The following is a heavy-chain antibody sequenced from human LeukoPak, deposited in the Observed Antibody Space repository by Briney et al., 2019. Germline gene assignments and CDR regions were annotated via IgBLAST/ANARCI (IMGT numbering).Heavy chain of an antibody. J-gene: IGHJ3*02. CDR3: ARNSSGFKLGDAFDI. CDR1: GFTFSSYA. V-gene: IGHV3-23*01. Sequence: PGGSLRLSCAASGFTFSSYAMTWVRQAPGKGLEWISAINGGAYSTSYADSVKGRFTISRDNSKNTLYPQMNSLRAEDTAVYYGARNSSGFKLGDAFDIWGQGTLVTVSS. D-gene: IGHD3-22*01. CDR2: INGGAYST.